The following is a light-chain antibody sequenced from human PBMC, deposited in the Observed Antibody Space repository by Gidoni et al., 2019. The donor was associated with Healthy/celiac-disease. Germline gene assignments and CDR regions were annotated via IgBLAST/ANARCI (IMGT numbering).Light chain of an antibody. CDR2: GAS. V-gene: IGKV3-15*01. Sequence: EIVMTHSPATLSVSPGERATLSCRASQSVSSNLAWYQQKPGQAPRLLIYGASTRATGIPARFSGSGSGTEFTLTISSLQSEDFAVYYCQQYNNWLREITFXQXTRLEIK. J-gene: IGKJ5*01. CDR3: QQYNNWLREIT. CDR1: QSVSSN.